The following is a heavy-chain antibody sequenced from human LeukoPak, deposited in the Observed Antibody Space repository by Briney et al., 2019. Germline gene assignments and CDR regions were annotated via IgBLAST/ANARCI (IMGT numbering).Heavy chain of an antibody. Sequence: GRSLRLSCAASGFTFSSYAMHWVRQAPGKGPEWVAVISYDGSNKYYADSVKGRFTISRDNSKNTLYLQMNSLRAEDTAVYYCARAGYDFWSGHYYYYGMDVWGQGTTVTVSS. CDR1: GFTFSSYA. D-gene: IGHD3-3*01. CDR3: ARAGYDFWSGHYYYYGMDV. J-gene: IGHJ6*02. CDR2: ISYDGSNK. V-gene: IGHV3-30-3*01.